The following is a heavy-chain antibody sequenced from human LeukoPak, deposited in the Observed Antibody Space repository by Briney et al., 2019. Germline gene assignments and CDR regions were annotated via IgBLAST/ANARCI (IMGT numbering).Heavy chain of an antibody. Sequence: ASVKVSCKASGGTFSSYAISWVRQAPGQGLEWMGGITPTFGTANYAQKFQGRVTITADESTSTAYMELSSLRSEDTAVYYCARPNGSGSYLKSYYYYMDVWGKGTTVTVSS. CDR3: ARPNGSGSYLKSYYYYMDV. D-gene: IGHD3-10*01. CDR1: GGTFSSYA. CDR2: ITPTFGTA. V-gene: IGHV1-69*13. J-gene: IGHJ6*03.